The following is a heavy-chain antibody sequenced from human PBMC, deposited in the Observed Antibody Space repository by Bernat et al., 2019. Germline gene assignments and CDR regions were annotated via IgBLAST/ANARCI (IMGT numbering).Heavy chain of an antibody. CDR2: ISDDGSTK. V-gene: IGHV3-30*18. CDR3: AKSGARYCTDGSCYFDY. CDR1: GFAFSSYG. D-gene: IGHD2-8*01. Sequence: QVQLVESGGGVVQPGRSLRLSCAASGFAFSSYGMYWVRQAPGKGLEWMAVISDDGSTKYYTDSVKGRFSVSRDSSDSTLYLQMNSLRAEDTAVYYCAKSGARYCTDGSCYFDYWGQGTLVTVSS. J-gene: IGHJ4*02.